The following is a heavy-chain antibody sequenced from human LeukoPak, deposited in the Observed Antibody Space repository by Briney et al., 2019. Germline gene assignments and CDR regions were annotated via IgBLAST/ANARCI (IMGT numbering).Heavy chain of an antibody. V-gene: IGHV1-69*10. J-gene: IGHJ4*02. Sequence: SVKVSCKASGGPLSRYPFNWVRQAPGHRLEWMGRIIPVVDLINYAQRFQGRVTMTADKTTNAAYMELSSLKSDDTAVYYCASLTPTKGYWGQGNLVTVSS. CDR3: ASLTPTKGY. CDR1: GGPLSRYP. CDR2: IIPVVDLI. D-gene: IGHD4/OR15-4a*01.